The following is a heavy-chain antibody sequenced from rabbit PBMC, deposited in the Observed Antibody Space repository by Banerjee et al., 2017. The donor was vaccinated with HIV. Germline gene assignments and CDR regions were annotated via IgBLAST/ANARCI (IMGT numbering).Heavy chain of an antibody. CDR1: GLDFSSSYD. CDR2: IYTGDGTT. D-gene: IGHD2-1*01. V-gene: IGHV1S45*01. CDR3: AREREYTYDDYGDYGMDL. Sequence: QEQLEESGGDLVKPGASLTLTCKASGLDFSSSYDMYWVRQAPGKGLEWIGLIYTGDGTTFYASWVKGRFTISKTSSTTVTLQMNSLTAADTATYFCAREREYTYDDYGDYGMDLWGPGTLVTVS. J-gene: IGHJ6*01.